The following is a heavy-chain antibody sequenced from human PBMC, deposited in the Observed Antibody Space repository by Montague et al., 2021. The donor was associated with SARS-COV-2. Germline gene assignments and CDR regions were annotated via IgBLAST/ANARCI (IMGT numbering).Heavy chain of an antibody. V-gene: IGHV4-39*01. Sequence: SETLSLTCTVSGGSVSSDTHNWAWLRQPPGKGLEWIASIFYKGNTYHNPSLRSRFTISINTSKNQFFLRVASVTAADTAVYYCARVPNGRHDNWGPGALVTVSS. CDR3: ARVPNGRHDN. J-gene: IGHJ4*02. D-gene: IGHD2-8*01. CDR1: GGSVSSDTHN. CDR2: IFYKGNT.